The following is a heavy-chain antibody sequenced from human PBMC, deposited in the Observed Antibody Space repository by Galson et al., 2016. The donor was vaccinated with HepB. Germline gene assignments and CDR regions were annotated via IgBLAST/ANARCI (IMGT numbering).Heavy chain of an antibody. V-gene: IGHV3-7*03. D-gene: IGHD3-16*01. Sequence: SLRLSCAASGFTFTDYWMSWVRQAPGKRLEWVANIGQDGSEKDHVDSVEGRFSISRDNAKNSVYLQMNTLRVEDTAVYYCAREGRGGFDHWGQGTLVTV. CDR2: IGQDGSEK. CDR1: GFTFTDYW. J-gene: IGHJ4*02. CDR3: AREGRGGFDH.